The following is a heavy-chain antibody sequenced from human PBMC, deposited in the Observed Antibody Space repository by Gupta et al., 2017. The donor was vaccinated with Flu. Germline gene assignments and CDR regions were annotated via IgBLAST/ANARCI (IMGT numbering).Heavy chain of an antibody. Sequence: EVQLVESGGGLVQPGGSLRLSCAVSGFIFRNYEMTWVRQAQGKRLEWISYITSSGSTTQYADSVKGRFTISRDNAKNSLYLQMNSLRADDTAIYYCARAGVLGVFARRYYYMDVWGRGTTVTVFS. J-gene: IGHJ6*03. V-gene: IGHV3-48*03. CDR3: ARAGVLGVFARRYYYMDV. D-gene: IGHD3-3*01. CDR2: ITSSGSTT. CDR1: GFIFRNYE.